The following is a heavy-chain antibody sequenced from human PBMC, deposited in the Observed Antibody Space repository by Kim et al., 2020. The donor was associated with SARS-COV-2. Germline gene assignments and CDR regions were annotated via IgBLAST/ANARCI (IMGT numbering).Heavy chain of an antibody. CDR1: GGSVSSGSYY. Sequence: SETLSLTCTVSGGSVSSGSYYWSWIRQPPGKGLEWIGYIYYSGSTNYNPSLKSRVTISVDTSKNQFSLKLSSVTAADTAVYYCARDSTGSGYDSDAFDIWGQGTMVTVSS. CDR2: IYYSGST. CDR3: ARDSTGSGYDSDAFDI. D-gene: IGHD5-12*01. J-gene: IGHJ3*02. V-gene: IGHV4-61*01.